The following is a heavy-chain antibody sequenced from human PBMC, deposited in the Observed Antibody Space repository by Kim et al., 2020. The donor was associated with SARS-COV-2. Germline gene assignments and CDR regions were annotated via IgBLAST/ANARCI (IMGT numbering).Heavy chain of an antibody. J-gene: IGHJ2*01. CDR3: ARGVHIVISDWYFDL. D-gene: IGHD3-22*01. CDR1: GFTLSNYN. Sequence: GGSLRLSCAASGFTLSNYNMNWVRQAPGKGLEWVSYINSVSSVRWNADSVEGRFTISRDNAKNSLHLQMNSLRDEDTAVYYCARGVHIVISDWYFDLWGRGTLVTVSS. CDR2: INSVSSVR. V-gene: IGHV3-48*02.